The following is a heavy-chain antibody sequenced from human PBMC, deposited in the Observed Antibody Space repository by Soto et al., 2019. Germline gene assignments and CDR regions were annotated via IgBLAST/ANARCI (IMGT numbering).Heavy chain of an antibody. J-gene: IGHJ3*02. Sequence: ASVKVSCKASGYTFTSYGISWVRQAPGQGLEWMGWISAYNGNTNYAQKLQGRVTMTTDTSTSTAYRELRSLRSDDTAVYYCARDRVGAQPWAFDIWGQGTMVTVSS. CDR3: ARDRVGAQPWAFDI. D-gene: IGHD1-26*01. CDR1: GYTFTSYG. CDR2: ISAYNGNT. V-gene: IGHV1-18*01.